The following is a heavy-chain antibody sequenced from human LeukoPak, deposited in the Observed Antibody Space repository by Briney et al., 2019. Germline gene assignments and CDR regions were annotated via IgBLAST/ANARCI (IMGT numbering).Heavy chain of an antibody. V-gene: IGHV3-23*01. Sequence: PGGSLRLSCAASGFTFSSYAMAWVCQAPGKGLEWVSGVSGSGGHTDYSDSVRGRFTISRDNSDNTVNLQLNSLRAEDTALYYCAKVRRRDSKSPGDARVDYWGQGTRVSVSS. CDR2: VSGSGGHT. CDR1: GFTFSSYA. CDR3: AKVRRRDSKSPGDARVDY. J-gene: IGHJ4*02.